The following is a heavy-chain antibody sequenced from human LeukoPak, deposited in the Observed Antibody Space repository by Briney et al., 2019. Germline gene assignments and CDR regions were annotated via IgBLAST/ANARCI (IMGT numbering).Heavy chain of an antibody. CDR2: ISAYNGNT. CDR1: GYTFTSYG. CDR3: ARDYTAMASPEAFDI. J-gene: IGHJ3*02. V-gene: IGHV1-18*01. Sequence: GASVKVSCKASGYTFTSYGISWVRQAPGQGLEWMGWISAYNGNTNYAQKLQGRVTMTTDTSTSTAYTELRSLRSDDTAVYYCARDYTAMASPEAFDIWGQGTMVTVSS. D-gene: IGHD5-18*01.